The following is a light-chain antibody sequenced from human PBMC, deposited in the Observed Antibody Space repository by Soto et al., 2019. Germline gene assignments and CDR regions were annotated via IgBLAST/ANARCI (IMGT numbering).Light chain of an antibody. J-gene: IGKJ1*01. V-gene: IGKV3-20*01. CDR3: QQYDYSPRT. Sequence: TQSPSSLSAAVGDRVTFTCQASQSVGTSYLAWYRQKPGQAPRLLIFGASNRATGIPDRFSGSGSGTDFTLTISRLEPEDFAVYYCQQYDYSPRTFGQGTKVDIK. CDR1: QSVGTSY. CDR2: GAS.